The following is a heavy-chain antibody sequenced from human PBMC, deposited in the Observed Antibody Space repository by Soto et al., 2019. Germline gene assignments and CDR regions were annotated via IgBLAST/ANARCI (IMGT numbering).Heavy chain of an antibody. CDR3: TRDSGGRGWPELDC. D-gene: IGHD6-19*01. J-gene: IGHJ4*02. CDR2: ITADGGGT. V-gene: IGHV3-23*01. Sequence: GGSLRLSCTASGFTFRSYIINWVRQAPGKGLEWISTITADGGGTFYADSVKGRFTITRDNSKDTLYLQMDNLRAEDTALYYCTRDSGGRGWPELDCWGQGTQVAVSS. CDR1: GFTFRSYI.